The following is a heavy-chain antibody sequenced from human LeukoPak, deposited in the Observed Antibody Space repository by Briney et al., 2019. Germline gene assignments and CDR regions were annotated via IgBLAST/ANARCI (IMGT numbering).Heavy chain of an antibody. Sequence: GGSLRLSCSASGFTFSNYAMHWVRQAPGKGLEYVSAIRSNGGSTYYADSVKGRFSISRDNSKNTLYLQMSSLRPEDTAVYYCAREQYGSDDALDIWGQGTMVTVSS. J-gene: IGHJ3*02. CDR3: AREQYGSDDALDI. CDR1: GFTFSNYA. V-gene: IGHV3-64D*06. CDR2: IRSNGGST. D-gene: IGHD4-17*01.